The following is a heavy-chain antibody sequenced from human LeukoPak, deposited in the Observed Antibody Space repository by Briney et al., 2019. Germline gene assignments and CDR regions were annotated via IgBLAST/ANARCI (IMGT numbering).Heavy chain of an antibody. J-gene: IGHJ3*02. CDR3: ARGGDSWDAFDI. CDR1: GFTFSTYS. D-gene: IGHD3-16*01. V-gene: IGHV3-48*01. Sequence: GGSLRLSCAASGFTFSTYSLNWVRQAPGKGLEWVSYISSTSSTIYYADSVKGRFTISRDNAKNSLYLQMNSLRAEDTAVYYCARGGDSWDAFDIWGQGTMVTVSS. CDR2: ISSTSSTI.